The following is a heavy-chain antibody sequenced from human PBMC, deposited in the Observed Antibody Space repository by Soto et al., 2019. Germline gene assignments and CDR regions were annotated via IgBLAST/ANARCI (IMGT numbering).Heavy chain of an antibody. CDR1: GGTFSSYA. D-gene: IGHD3-10*01. V-gene: IGHV1-69*06. J-gene: IGHJ4*02. CDR2: IIPIFGTS. CDR3: AREGSGPTSSFSG. Sequence: SVKVSCKASGGTFSSYAISWVRQAPGQGFEWMGGIIPIFGTSNYAQKFQGRVTITADKSTSTAYMELSSLRSEDTAVYYCAREGSGPTSSFSGWGQGTLVTVST.